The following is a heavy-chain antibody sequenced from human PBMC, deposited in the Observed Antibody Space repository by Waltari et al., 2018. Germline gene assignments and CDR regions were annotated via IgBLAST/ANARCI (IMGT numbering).Heavy chain of an antibody. V-gene: IGHV2-5*01. CDR3: AHSLGTSWVTDRPLDY. J-gene: IGHJ4*02. D-gene: IGHD2-21*02. Sequence: QITLKESGPTLVQPTQTLTLTCTFSGFSLSTNGVGVGWIRQPPGKALEWLALIYWNNDRRYSPSLETRLTVTKDTSKNQVVLTMTNMDPVDTATCYCAHSLGTSWVTDRPLDYWGQGSLVTVSS. CDR2: IYWNNDR. CDR1: GFSLSTNGVG.